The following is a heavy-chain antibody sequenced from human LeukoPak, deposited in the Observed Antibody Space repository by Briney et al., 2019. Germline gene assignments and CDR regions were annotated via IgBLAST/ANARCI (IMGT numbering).Heavy chain of an antibody. V-gene: IGHV5-51*01. D-gene: IGHD3-16*02. CDR2: IFPGDYVT. Sequence: GESLKISCKASGYTFTNNWIGWVRQMPGKGLEWMGRIFPGDYVTRYSPAFQGQVTITADRSINTVYLQWNSLRASDSAIYYCVKSWCRGILVCPDYWGQGTVVTVSS. J-gene: IGHJ4*02. CDR3: VKSWCRGILVCPDY. CDR1: GYTFTNNW.